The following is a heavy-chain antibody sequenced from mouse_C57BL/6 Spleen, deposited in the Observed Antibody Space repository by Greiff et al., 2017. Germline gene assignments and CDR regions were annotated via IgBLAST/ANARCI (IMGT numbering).Heavy chain of an antibody. CDR2: ISYSGST. J-gene: IGHJ4*01. Sequence: EVKLQESGPGLAKPSQTLSLTCSVTGYSITSDYWNWIRKFPGNKLEYMGYISYSGSTYYNPSLKSRLSITRDTSKNQYYLQLNSVTTEDTATYYCARYNYSNLGAMDYWGQGTSVTVSS. CDR3: ARYNYSNLGAMDY. CDR1: GYSITSDY. D-gene: IGHD2-5*01. V-gene: IGHV3-8*01.